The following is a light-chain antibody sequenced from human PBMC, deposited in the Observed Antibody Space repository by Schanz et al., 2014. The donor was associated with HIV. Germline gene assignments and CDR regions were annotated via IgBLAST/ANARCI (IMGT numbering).Light chain of an antibody. J-gene: IGKJ1*01. CDR3: QQYNSDSGT. Sequence: DIQMTQSPSTLSASVGDRVSITCRSSQYISSGLAWYQQKPGKAPNLLIYEASTLETGVPSRFSGSGFGTEFTLTISSLQPEDFATYYCQQYNSDSGTFGQGTKVEIK. CDR1: QYISSG. CDR2: EAS. V-gene: IGKV1-5*03.